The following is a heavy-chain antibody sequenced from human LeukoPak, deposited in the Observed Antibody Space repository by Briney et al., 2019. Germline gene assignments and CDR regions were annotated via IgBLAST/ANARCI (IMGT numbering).Heavy chain of an antibody. CDR2: FSGSGGGT. J-gene: IGHJ6*03. Sequence: PGGSLRLSCAASGFTFSSYAMSWVRQAPGKGLEWLSGFSGSGGGTYYADSVKGRFTISRDNSKNTLYLQMNRLRAEDTAVYYCARDGAAPDFYYYFMDVWGKGTTVTVSS. V-gene: IGHV3-23*01. CDR1: GFTFSSYA. CDR3: ARDGAAPDFYYYFMDV. D-gene: IGHD6-6*01.